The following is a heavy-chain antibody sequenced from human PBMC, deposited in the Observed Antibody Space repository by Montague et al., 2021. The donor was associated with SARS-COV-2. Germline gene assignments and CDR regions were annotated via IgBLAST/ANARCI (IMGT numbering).Heavy chain of an antibody. D-gene: IGHD4-17*01. V-gene: IGHV4-4*07. J-gene: IGHJ5*02. CDR1: GGSISGYY. Sequence: SETLSLTCTVAGGSISGYYWSWIRQPAGKGLEWIGRVYSGGSTNYNPSLKSRVTMSLDTSNNQFSLNLRPVTAADTALYFCARDDFGDFADWFDPWGQGTLVTVSS. CDR3: ARDDFGDFADWFDP. CDR2: VYSGGST.